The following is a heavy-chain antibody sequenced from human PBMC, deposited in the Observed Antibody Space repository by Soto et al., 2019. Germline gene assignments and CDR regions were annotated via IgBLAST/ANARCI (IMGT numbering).Heavy chain of an antibody. D-gene: IGHD1-26*01. V-gene: IGHV3-30*18. Sequence: GGSLRLSCAASGFAFSSYGMHWVRQAPGKGLEWVAVISYDGSNKYYADSVKGRFTISRDNSKNTLYLQMNSLRAEDTAVYYCAKDVVVGATTGLGDYYYYYGMDVWGQGTTVTVSS. CDR1: GFAFSSYG. CDR3: AKDVVVGATTGLGDYYYYYGMDV. J-gene: IGHJ6*02. CDR2: ISYDGSNK.